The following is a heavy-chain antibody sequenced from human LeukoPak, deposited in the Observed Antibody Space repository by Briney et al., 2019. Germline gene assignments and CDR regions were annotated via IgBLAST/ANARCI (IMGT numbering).Heavy chain of an antibody. D-gene: IGHD6-13*01. Sequence: GGSPSHSCAASGFTFSSYEMNWVRQAPGKGLEWVSYISSSGSRIYYTASVKGRFTISRDNAKNSLYPQMNSLRVEDTALYYCARNTLGIAAAAFFDFWGQVTLVTVSS. J-gene: IGHJ4*02. V-gene: IGHV3-48*03. CDR3: ARNTLGIAAAAFFDF. CDR2: ISSSGSRI. CDR1: GFTFSSYE.